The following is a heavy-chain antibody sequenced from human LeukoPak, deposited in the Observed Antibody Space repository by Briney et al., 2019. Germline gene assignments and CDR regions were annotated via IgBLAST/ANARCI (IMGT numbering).Heavy chain of an antibody. CDR1: GNTLTTYD. V-gene: IGHV1-8*01. D-gene: IGHD1-14*01. CDR2: MNPKSGNS. Sequence: ASAKVSCKASGNTLTTYDFNWVRQASGQGLEWMGWMNPKSGNSGYAESFQGRISLDINRSTDTAYMELTSLRFEDTAVYYCAIWEPAPNAFDPWGQGTLVTVSS. CDR3: AIWEPAPNAFDP. J-gene: IGHJ5*02.